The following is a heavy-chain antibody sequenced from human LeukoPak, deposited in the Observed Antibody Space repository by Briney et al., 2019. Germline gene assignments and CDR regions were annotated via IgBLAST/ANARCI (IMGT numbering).Heavy chain of an antibody. D-gene: IGHD5-12*01. CDR1: GYTFTDCY. Sequence: ASVKVSCKASGYTFTDCYMHWVRQAPGQGLEWLGWINPNSGGTKYAQKFQGRVTMTKDTSISTAYMELSTLRSDDTAVYYCARDRGWLLRWFDPWGQGTLVTVSS. CDR3: ARDRGWLLRWFDP. V-gene: IGHV1-2*02. J-gene: IGHJ5*02. CDR2: INPNSGGT.